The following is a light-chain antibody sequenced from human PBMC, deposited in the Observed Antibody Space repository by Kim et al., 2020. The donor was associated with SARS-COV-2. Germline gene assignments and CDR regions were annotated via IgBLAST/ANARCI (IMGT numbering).Light chain of an antibody. CDR1: QSVSSN. V-gene: IGKV3-15*01. J-gene: IGKJ2*01. CDR2: GAS. CDR3: QQYNNWPPNT. Sequence: VSPGERAPLSCRASQSVSSNLAWYQQKPGQAPRLLIYGASTRATGIPARFSGSGSGTEFTLTISSLQSEDFAVYYCQQYNNWPPNTFGQGTKLEI.